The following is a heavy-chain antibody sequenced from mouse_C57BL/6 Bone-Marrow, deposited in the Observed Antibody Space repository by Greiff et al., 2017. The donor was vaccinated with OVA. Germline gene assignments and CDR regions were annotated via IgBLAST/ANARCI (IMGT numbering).Heavy chain of an antibody. CDR3: ASSNFYAMDY. CDR2: IYPGGGYT. Sequence: QVQLKQSGAELVRPGTSVKMSCKASGYTFTNYWIGWAKQRPGHGLEWIGDIYPGGGYTNYNEKFKGKATLTADKSSSTADMQFSSLTSEDSAIYYCASSNFYAMDYWGQGTSVTVSS. D-gene: IGHD2-5*01. J-gene: IGHJ4*01. CDR1: GYTFTNYW. V-gene: IGHV1-63*01.